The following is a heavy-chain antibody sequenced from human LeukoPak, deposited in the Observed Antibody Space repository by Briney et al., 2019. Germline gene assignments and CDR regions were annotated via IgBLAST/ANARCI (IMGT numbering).Heavy chain of an antibody. CDR1: GGSISSYY. CDR3: ARHEDGYCSGGSCVLFDY. D-gene: IGHD2-15*01. V-gene: IGHV4-59*08. Sequence: SETLSLTCTVSGGSISSYYWSWIRQPPGKGLEWIGYIYYSGSTNYNPFLKSRVTISVDTSKNQFSLKLSSVTAADTAVYYCARHEDGYCSGGSCVLFDYWGQGTLVTVSS. CDR2: IYYSGST. J-gene: IGHJ4*02.